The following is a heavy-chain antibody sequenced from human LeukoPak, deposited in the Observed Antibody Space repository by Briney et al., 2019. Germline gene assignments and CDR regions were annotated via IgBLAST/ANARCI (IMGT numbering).Heavy chain of an antibody. CDR3: AGLVVAATPDWFDP. J-gene: IGHJ5*02. CDR2: ISSSSSTI. Sequence: GGSLRLSCAASGFTFSIYSMNWVRQAQGKGLEWVSYISSSSSTIYYADSVKGRFTISRDNVKNSLYLQMNSLRAEDTAVYYCAGLVVAATPDWFDPWGQGTLVTASS. D-gene: IGHD2-15*01. CDR1: GFTFSIYS. V-gene: IGHV3-48*01.